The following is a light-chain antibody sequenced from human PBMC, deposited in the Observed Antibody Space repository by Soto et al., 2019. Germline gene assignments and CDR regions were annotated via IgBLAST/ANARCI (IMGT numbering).Light chain of an antibody. CDR1: QSVFSTYNNKNH. V-gene: IGKV4-1*01. J-gene: IGKJ4*01. CDR2: WAS. CDR3: QQYYSAPRLLT. Sequence: DIVMTQSPDSLAVSLGERATTNCKSSQSVFSTYNNKNHLAWYQQKPGQPPKLLIYWASTRESGVPDRFSGSGTGTDFTLTISTLQAEDVAVYYCQQYYSAPRLLTFGGGTKVDIK.